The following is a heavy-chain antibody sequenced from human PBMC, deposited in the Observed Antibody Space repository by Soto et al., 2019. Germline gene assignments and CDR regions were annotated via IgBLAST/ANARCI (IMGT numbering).Heavy chain of an antibody. D-gene: IGHD3-10*01. V-gene: IGHV2-5*02. CDR2: IYWDDDE. CDR3: AHSRNLITEDAQVGDFDY. CDR1: GFSLTTAGVG. J-gene: IGHJ4*02. Sequence: QITLKESGPTLVKPTQTLTLTCSFSGFSLTTAGVGVGWVRQPPGEALEWLALIYWDDDERYSPSLKTRLTITKDPSKNQVVLIMNNMAPVDTATYYCAHSRNLITEDAQVGDFDYWGQGTLVTVSS.